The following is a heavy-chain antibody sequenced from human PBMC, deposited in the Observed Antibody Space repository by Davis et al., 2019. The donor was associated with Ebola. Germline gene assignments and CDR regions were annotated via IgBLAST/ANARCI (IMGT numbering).Heavy chain of an antibody. CDR2: IYYSGST. CDR3: ARLSWGRYYYDSSGYGNDY. Sequence: SETLSLTCTVSGGSISSYYWSWIRQPPGKGLEWIGYIYYSGSTNYNPSLKSRVTISVDTSKNQFSLKLSSVTAADTAVYYCARLSWGRYYYDSSGYGNDYWGQGTLVTVSS. J-gene: IGHJ4*02. CDR1: GGSISSYY. V-gene: IGHV4-59*12. D-gene: IGHD3-22*01.